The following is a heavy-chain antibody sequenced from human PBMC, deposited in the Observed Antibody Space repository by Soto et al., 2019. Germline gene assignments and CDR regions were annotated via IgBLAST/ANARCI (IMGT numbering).Heavy chain of an antibody. J-gene: IGHJ4*02. V-gene: IGHV1-2*02. CDR1: GYTFTGYY. D-gene: IGHD3-3*01. CDR3: ARASTLGRDFWSGYNLDY. CDR2: INPNSGGT. Sequence: ASVKVSCKASGYTFTGYYMHWVRQAPGQGLEWMGWINPNSGGTNYAQKFQGRVTMTRDTSISTAYMELSRRRSDDTAVYYCARASTLGRDFWSGYNLDYWGQGTLVTVSS.